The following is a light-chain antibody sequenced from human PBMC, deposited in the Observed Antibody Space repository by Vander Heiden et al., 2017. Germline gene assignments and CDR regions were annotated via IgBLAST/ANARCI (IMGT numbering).Light chain of an antibody. V-gene: IGLV2-14*01. CDR1: SSDVGGDTY. J-gene: IGLJ1*01. Sequence: QSALTQPASVSGSPGQSITISCTGTSSDVGGDTYVSCCHQHPDKAPKLMLYEFSNRPSGVSNRFSCSKSGATASMTISGLQAEDEADYYCSSYTNSSTLSYVFGTGTKLTVL. CDR3: SSYTNSSTLSYV. CDR2: EFS.